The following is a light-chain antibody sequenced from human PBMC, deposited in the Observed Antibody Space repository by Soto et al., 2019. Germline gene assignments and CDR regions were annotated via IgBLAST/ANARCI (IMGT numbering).Light chain of an antibody. J-gene: IGLJ1*01. CDR2: GNS. CDR1: SSNIGAGYD. CDR3: QSYDSSLSAYV. V-gene: IGLV1-40*01. Sequence: VLAQPPSESGAPGQKVTISCTGSSSNIGAGYDLHWYQQLPGTAPKLLLYGNSNRPSGVPDRFSGSKSGTSASLAITGLQAEDEADYYCQSYDSSLSAYVFGTGTKVTVL.